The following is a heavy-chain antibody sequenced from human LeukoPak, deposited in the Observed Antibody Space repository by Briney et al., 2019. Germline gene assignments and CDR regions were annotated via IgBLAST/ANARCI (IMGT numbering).Heavy chain of an antibody. Sequence: ASVKASCRASGYTFTSYAMNWVRQAPGQGLEWMGGIIPIFGTANYAQKFQGRVTITADESTSTAYMELSSLRSEDTAVYYCAGLRFLEWLSHYYYYYYGMDVWGQGTTVTVSS. D-gene: IGHD3-3*01. J-gene: IGHJ6*02. CDR2: IIPIFGTA. V-gene: IGHV1-69*13. CDR1: GYTFTSYA. CDR3: AGLRFLEWLSHYYYYYYGMDV.